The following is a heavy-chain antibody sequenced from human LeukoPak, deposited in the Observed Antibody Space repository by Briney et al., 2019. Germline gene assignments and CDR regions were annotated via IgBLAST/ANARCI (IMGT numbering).Heavy chain of an antibody. CDR3: ARETDSTLFDY. CDR1: GFTVSSNY. CDR2: IYSGGST. Sequence: GGSLRLSCAASGFTVSSNYMSWVRQAPGKGLEWVSVIYSGGSTYYADSVKGRFTISRDNSKISLYLQMNSLRAEDTAVYYCARETDSTLFDYWGQGTLVTVSS. J-gene: IGHJ4*02. V-gene: IGHV3-66*01. D-gene: IGHD2-2*01.